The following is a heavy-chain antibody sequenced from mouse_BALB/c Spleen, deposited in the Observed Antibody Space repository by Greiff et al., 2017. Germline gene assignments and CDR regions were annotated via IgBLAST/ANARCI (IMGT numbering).Heavy chain of an antibody. Sequence: QVQLQQPGAELVKPGASVKLSCKTSGYTFTSYWIQWVKQRPGQGLGWIGEIFPGTGTTYYNEKFKGKATLTIDTSSSTAYMQLSSLTSEDSAVYFCARGDGYYVLDYWGQGTTLTVSS. D-gene: IGHD2-3*01. CDR3: ARGDGYYVLDY. V-gene: IGHV1S132*01. CDR2: IFPGTGTT. J-gene: IGHJ2*01. CDR1: GYTFTSYW.